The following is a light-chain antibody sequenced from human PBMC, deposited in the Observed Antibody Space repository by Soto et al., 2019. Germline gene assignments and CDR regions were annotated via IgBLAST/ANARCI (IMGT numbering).Light chain of an antibody. CDR1: QSVHNF. V-gene: IGKV3-11*01. Sequence: VVLTQTPASLSLSPGDRAALSCAASQSVHNFLAWYQQKPGQAPRLLIYGASNRAAGIPARFSGSGSGTDFTLTINSLEPEDFAVYYCQQRSNWPPITFGQGTRLEIK. CDR3: QQRSNWPPIT. CDR2: GAS. J-gene: IGKJ5*01.